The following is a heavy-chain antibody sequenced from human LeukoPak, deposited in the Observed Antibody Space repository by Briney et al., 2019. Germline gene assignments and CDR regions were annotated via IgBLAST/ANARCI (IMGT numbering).Heavy chain of an antibody. V-gene: IGHV3-30*04. Sequence: GGSLRLSCAASGFTFSSYAMHWVRQAPGKGLEWVAVISYDGSNKYYADSVKGRFTISRDNSKNTLYLQMNSLRAEDTAVYYCARDVAYYMKLDHAEYFQHWGQGTLVTVSS. D-gene: IGHD3-10*01. CDR1: GFTFSSYA. CDR3: ARDVAYYMKLDHAEYFQH. CDR2: ISYDGSNK. J-gene: IGHJ1*01.